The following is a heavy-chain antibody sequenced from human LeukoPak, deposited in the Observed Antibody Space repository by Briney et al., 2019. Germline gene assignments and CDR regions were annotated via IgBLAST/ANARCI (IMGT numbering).Heavy chain of an antibody. CDR2: IYSGGST. CDR3: ARLIVVVVDAFDI. V-gene: IGHV3-53*01. CDR1: GFTVSSNY. Sequence: GGSLRLSCAASGFTVSSNYMSWVRQAPGKGLEWVSVIYSGGSTYYADSVKGRFTISRDNPKNTLYLQMNSLRAEDTAVYYCARLIVVVVDAFDIWGQGTMVTVSS. D-gene: IGHD3-22*01. J-gene: IGHJ3*02.